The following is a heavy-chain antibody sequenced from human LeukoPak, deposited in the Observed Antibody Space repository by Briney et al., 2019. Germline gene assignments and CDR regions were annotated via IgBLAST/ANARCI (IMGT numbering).Heavy chain of an antibody. CDR1: GFTFSSYG. V-gene: IGHV3-33*06. CDR2: IWYDGSYT. CDR3: AKPTSGDGSFLIDY. J-gene: IGHJ4*02. Sequence: GGSLRLSCAASGFTFSSYGMHWVRQAPGKGLEWVAVIWYDGSYTYYAESVKGRFAISRDNSRNTLYLQMSSLRAEDTAVYYCAKPTSGDGSFLIDYWGQGTLVTVSS. D-gene: IGHD1-26*01.